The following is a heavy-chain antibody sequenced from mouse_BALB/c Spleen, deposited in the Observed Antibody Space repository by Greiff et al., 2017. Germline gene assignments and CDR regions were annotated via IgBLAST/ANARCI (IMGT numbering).Heavy chain of an antibody. Sequence: EVHLVESGGGLVKPGGSLKLSCAASGFTFSSYTMSWVRQTPEKRLEWVATISSGGSYTYYPDSVKGRFTISRDNAKNTLYLQMSSLKSEDTAMYYCTRGTTEDYWGQGTTLTVSS. J-gene: IGHJ2*01. CDR2: ISSGGSYT. D-gene: IGHD1-1*01. V-gene: IGHV5-6-4*01. CDR3: TRGTTEDY. CDR1: GFTFSSYT.